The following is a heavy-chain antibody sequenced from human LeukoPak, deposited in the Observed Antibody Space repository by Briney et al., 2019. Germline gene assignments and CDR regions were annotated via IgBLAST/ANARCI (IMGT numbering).Heavy chain of an antibody. D-gene: IGHD3-22*01. CDR2: MNPNSGNT. J-gene: IGHJ5*02. Sequence: ASVKVSCKASGYTFTSYDINWVRQATGQGLEWMGWMNPNSGNTGYAQKFQGRVTMTRNTSISTAYMELSSLRSEDTAVYYCASGGYYHSSGYYFAPFLNWFDPWGQGTLVTVSS. CDR1: GYTFTSYD. CDR3: ASGGYYHSSGYYFAPFLNWFDP. V-gene: IGHV1-8*01.